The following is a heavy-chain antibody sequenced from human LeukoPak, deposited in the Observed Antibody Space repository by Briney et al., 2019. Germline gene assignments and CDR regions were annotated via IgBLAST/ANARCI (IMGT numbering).Heavy chain of an antibody. V-gene: IGHV3-64D*06. CDR1: GFVFSIYT. Sequence: GSLRLSCSASGFVFSIYTMYWVRQTPGKGPEYVSTISGSGNGLSIYYADSVKGRFTISRDDSKSILYLQMNGLRGEDTAVYYCVKDFGRVRGTPDSWGQGTLVTVSS. D-gene: IGHD3-16*01. CDR2: ISGSGNGLSI. CDR3: VKDFGRVRGTPDS. J-gene: IGHJ4*02.